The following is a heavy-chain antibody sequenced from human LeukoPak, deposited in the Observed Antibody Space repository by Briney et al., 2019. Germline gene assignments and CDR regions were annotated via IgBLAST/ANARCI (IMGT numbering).Heavy chain of an antibody. D-gene: IGHD1-26*01. Sequence: PSQTLSLTCTVSGGSISSGDYFWSWIRQPPGKGLEWIGYMHYSGSTYYNASLKSRVTMSVDTSKNQVSLKLSSVTATDTALYYCGRSSPRERRYYFDYWGQGTLVTVSS. CDR3: GRSSPRERRYYFDY. CDR1: GGSISSGDYF. J-gene: IGHJ4*02. CDR2: MHYSGST. V-gene: IGHV4-30-4*08.